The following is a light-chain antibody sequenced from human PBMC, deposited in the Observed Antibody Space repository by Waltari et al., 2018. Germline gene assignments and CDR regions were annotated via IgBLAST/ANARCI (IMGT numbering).Light chain of an antibody. J-gene: IGKJ2*01. CDR2: GAS. V-gene: IGKV3-20*01. CDR3: QQYGSLPHT. Sequence: ENVLTQSPGTLSLSPGERATLYCRASQRVTSSSLAWYQQKPGQAPRLLISGASSRATGIPDRFSGSGSGTDFTLTISRLEPEDFAVYYCQQYGSLPHTFGQGTNLEIK. CDR1: QRVTSSS.